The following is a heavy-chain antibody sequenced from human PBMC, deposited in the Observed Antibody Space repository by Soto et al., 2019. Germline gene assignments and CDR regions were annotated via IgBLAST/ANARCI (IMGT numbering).Heavy chain of an antibody. V-gene: IGHV4-59*01. CDR1: GGSISSYY. CDR2: IYYSGST. D-gene: IGHD6-19*01. Sequence: SETLSLTCTVSGGSISSYYWSWIRQPPGKGLEWIGYIYYSGSTNYNPSLKSRVTISVDTSKIQFSLKLSSVTAADTAVYYCARISSGWHFDYWGQGTLVTVSS. J-gene: IGHJ4*02. CDR3: ARISSGWHFDY.